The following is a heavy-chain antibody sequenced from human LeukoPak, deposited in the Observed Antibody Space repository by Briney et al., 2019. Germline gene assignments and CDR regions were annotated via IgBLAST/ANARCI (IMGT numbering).Heavy chain of an antibody. CDR1: GSTFSSYS. Sequence: GGSLRLSCAVSGSTFSSYSMNWVRQAPGEGLEWVSYISSLNTIYYADSVKGRFTISRDNGKNSLYLQMNNLRAEDTAVYYCTRVIENAWGQGTLVTVSS. D-gene: IGHD2/OR15-2a*01. J-gene: IGHJ5*02. CDR2: ISSLNTI. CDR3: TRVIENA. V-gene: IGHV3-48*01.